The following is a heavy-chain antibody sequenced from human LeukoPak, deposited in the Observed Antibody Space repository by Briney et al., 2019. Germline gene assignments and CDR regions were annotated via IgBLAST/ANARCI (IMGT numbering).Heavy chain of an antibody. CDR1: GGSFSGYY. J-gene: IGHJ4*02. CDR3: ARIRGKRWLQFPDY. CDR2: INHSGST. V-gene: IGHV4-34*01. Sequence: SETLSLTCAVYGGSFSGYYWSWIRQPPGRGLEWIGEINHSGSTNYNPSLKSRVTISVDTSKNQFSLKLSSVTAADTAVYYCARIRGKRWLQFPDYWGQGTLVTVSS. D-gene: IGHD5-24*01.